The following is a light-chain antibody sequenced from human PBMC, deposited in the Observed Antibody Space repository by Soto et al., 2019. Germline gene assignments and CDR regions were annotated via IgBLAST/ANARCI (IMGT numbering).Light chain of an antibody. CDR1: QSVSSY. CDR2: DAS. CDR3: QQRSNWPGT. Sequence: EIVLTQSPATLSLSPGERDTLSCRASQSVSSYLPLYQQKPGQAPRLLIYDASNRATGIPARFSGSGSGTDFTLTISSLEPEDFAVYYCQQRSNWPGTFGPGTKVDIK. J-gene: IGKJ3*01. V-gene: IGKV3-11*01.